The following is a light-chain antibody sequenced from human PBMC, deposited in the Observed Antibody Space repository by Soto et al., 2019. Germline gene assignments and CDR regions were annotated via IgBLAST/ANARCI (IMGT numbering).Light chain of an antibody. CDR1: QSVSSSY. Sequence: MVMTQSPATLSVSPLEIATLSCVASQSVSSSYLAWYQQKPGLAPRLLIYDASSRATGIPDRFSGSGSGTDFTLTISRLEPEDFAVYYCQQYGSSPQTFGQGTKVDIK. V-gene: IGKV3D-20*01. CDR3: QQYGSSPQT. CDR2: DAS. J-gene: IGKJ1*01.